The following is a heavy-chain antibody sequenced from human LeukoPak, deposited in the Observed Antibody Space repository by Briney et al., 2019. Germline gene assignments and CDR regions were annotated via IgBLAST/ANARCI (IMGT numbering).Heavy chain of an antibody. CDR2: IGDAGT. Sequence: GGSLRLSCAASGFTFHDFAMTWVRQAPGKGLEWVSSIGDAGTYYADSVKGRFTISRDNSKNMLYLQLNSLRAGDTAMYYCAKNLGPFDVRGQGTMVTVSS. J-gene: IGHJ3*01. D-gene: IGHD3-16*01. CDR3: AKNLGPFDV. V-gene: IGHV3-23*03. CDR1: GFTFHDFA.